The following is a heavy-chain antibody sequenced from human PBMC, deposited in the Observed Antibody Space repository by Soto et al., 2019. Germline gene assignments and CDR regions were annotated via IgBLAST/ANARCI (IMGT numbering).Heavy chain of an antibody. CDR3: ARGRMGVILHYMDV. D-gene: IGHD3-10*01. J-gene: IGHJ6*03. CDR2: ISSSGSTI. CDR1: GFTFSDYY. Sequence: GGSLRLSCAASGFTFSDYYMSWIRQAPGKGLEWVSYISSSGSTIYYADSVKGRFTISRDNAKNSLYLQMNSLRAEDTAVCYCARGRMGVILHYMDVWGKGTTVTVSS. V-gene: IGHV3-11*01.